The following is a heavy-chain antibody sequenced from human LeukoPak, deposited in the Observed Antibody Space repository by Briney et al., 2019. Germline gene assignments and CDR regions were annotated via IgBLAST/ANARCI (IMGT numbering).Heavy chain of an antibody. CDR2: TYYRSKWYN. D-gene: IGHD2/OR15-2a*01. V-gene: IGHV6-1*01. CDR1: GDSVSNNSAA. CDR3: ARGASLIAPDRRYYYGMDV. Sequence: SQTLSLTCAISGDSVSNNSAAWNWIRQSPSRGLEWLGRTYYRSKWYNDYAPSVKSRITVNPDTTKNQFSLQLNSATPDDTAVYHCARGASLIAPDRRYYYGMDVWGQGTTVTVSS. J-gene: IGHJ6*02.